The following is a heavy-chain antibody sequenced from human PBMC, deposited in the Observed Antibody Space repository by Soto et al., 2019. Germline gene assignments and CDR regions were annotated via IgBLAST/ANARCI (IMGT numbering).Heavy chain of an antibody. Sequence: ASVKVSCKASGGTFSSYAISWVRQAPGQGLEWMGGIIPIFGTANYAQKFQGRVTITADESTSTAYMELSSLRSEDTAVYYCARVCGFSMDAFDIWGQGTMVTVSS. J-gene: IGHJ3*02. CDR3: ARVCGFSMDAFDI. V-gene: IGHV1-69*13. CDR2: IIPIFGTA. CDR1: GGTFSSYA. D-gene: IGHD2-2*01.